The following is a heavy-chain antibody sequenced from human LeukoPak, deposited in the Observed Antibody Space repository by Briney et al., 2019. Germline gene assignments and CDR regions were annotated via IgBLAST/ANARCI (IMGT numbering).Heavy chain of an antibody. Sequence: GGCLRLSCAASGFTFSSYWMHWVCQAPAKGLEWVADIKCDGSEEYYGDSVKGRLTISRDNSKNTLYLQMNSLRAEDTAVYYCARDWCEYGSICPLRFIDYWGQGTLVTVPS. D-gene: IGHD6-13*01. V-gene: IGHV3-52*01. CDR1: GFTFSSYW. CDR2: IKCDGSEE. J-gene: IGHJ4*02. CDR3: ARDWCEYGSICPLRFIDY.